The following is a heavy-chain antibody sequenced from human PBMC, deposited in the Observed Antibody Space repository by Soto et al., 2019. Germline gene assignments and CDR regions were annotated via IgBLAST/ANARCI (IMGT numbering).Heavy chain of an antibody. Sequence: ASVKVSCKDSGYMFTGNYMHWVRQAPGQGLEYMGWINPNSGATNYAQKFQGRVTMTWDTSISTAYVELSRLRSDDTAVYYCAPHYPDSSGYFDHWGQGTLVTVSS. CDR2: INPNSGAT. CDR1: GYMFTGNY. D-gene: IGHD3-22*01. J-gene: IGHJ4*02. V-gene: IGHV1-2*02. CDR3: APHYPDSSGYFDH.